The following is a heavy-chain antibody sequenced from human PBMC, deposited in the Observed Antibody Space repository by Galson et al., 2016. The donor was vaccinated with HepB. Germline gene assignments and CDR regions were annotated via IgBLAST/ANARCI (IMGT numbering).Heavy chain of an antibody. V-gene: IGHV6-1*01. D-gene: IGHD1-14*01. CDR3: ARDAPGSSYFDY. J-gene: IGHJ4*02. CDR1: GDSVSSDVGV. Sequence: CAISGDSVSSDVGVWNWIRQSPSRGLEWLGRTYCRSHWYYDYAVAVKTRLVINPDTSRNQFSLQLSSVTPDDTAVYWCARDAPGSSYFDYWSQGTLVTVSS. CDR2: TYCRSHWYY.